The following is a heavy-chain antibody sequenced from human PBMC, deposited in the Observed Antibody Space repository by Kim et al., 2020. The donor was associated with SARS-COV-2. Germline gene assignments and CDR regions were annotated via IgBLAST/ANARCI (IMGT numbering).Heavy chain of an antibody. CDR1: GGTFSSYA. D-gene: IGHD1-26*01. Sequence: SVKVSCKASGGTFSSYAISWVRQAPGQGLEWMGGIIPIFGTANYAQKFQGRVTITADESTSTAYMELSSLRSEDTAVYYCVTIWGGSSYYYYGMDVWGQGTTVTVSS. CDR2: IIPIFGTA. CDR3: VTIWGGSSYYYYGMDV. J-gene: IGHJ6*02. V-gene: IGHV1-69*13.